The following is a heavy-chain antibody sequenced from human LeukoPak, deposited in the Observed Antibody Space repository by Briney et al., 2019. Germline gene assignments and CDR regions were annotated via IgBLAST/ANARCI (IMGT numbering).Heavy chain of an antibody. CDR3: ARSLWELHDAFDI. CDR1: GGSISSYD. Sequence: PSETLSLTCTVSGGSISSYDWSWIRQPRGKGLEWIGYIYYSGSTNYNPSLKSRVTISVDTSKNQVSLKLSSVTAADTAVYYCARSLWELHDAFDIWGQGTMVTVSS. V-gene: IGHV4-59*01. CDR2: IYYSGST. D-gene: IGHD1-26*01. J-gene: IGHJ3*02.